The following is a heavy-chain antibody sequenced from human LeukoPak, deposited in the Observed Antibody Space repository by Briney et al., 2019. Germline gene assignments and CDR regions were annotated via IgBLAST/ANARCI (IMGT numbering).Heavy chain of an antibody. V-gene: IGHV1-18*01. J-gene: IGHJ6*03. CDR3: ARVGVYSGGKYNYYMDV. Sequence: RASVKVSCKASGYIFTSYGITWVRQAPGQGLEWMGWISAYNAYTYYAQKLQGRVTMTTDTSTSTAYMELRSLRSDDTAVYYCARVGVYSGGKYNYYMDVWGKGTTATVSS. CDR2: ISAYNAYT. D-gene: IGHD5-12*01. CDR1: GYIFTSYG.